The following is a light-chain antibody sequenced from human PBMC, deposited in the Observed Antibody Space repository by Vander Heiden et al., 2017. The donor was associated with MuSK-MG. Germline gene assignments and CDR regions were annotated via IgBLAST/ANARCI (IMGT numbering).Light chain of an antibody. CDR3: QQYFHYKT. CDR2: KAS. J-gene: IGKJ1*01. CDR1: QSVSSS. Sequence: DIQMTQSPSTLSASVGDRVTITCRASQSVSSSLAWYQQKPGKAPKLLISKASRLQSGVPSRFSGSGSGTEFILTISSLQPDDFATYYCQQYFHYKTFGQGTRVXIK. V-gene: IGKV1-5*03.